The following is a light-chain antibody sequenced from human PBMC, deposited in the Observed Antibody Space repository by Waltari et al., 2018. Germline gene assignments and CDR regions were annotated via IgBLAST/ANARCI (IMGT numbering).Light chain of an antibody. CDR1: SSDVGGYNY. CDR2: DVS. Sequence: QSALTQPASVSGSPGQSITIPCTGTSSDVGGYNYVSWYQQHPGNAPKLMIYDVSKRPSGVSNRFSGSKSGNTASLTISGLQAEDEADYYCSSYTSSSTYVFGTGTKVTVL. J-gene: IGLJ1*01. CDR3: SSYTSSSTYV. V-gene: IGLV2-14*01.